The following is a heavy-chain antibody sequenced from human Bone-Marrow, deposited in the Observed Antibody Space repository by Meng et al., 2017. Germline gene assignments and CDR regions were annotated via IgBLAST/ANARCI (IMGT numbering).Heavy chain of an antibody. Sequence: QRQLQDSGSGLVKPSRTLLVTCDVSGGSISNGGYSLSWIRQPPGKGLEWIGYIYHSVSTYYNPSLKSRVTISVDTSKNQFSLKLSSVTAADTAVYYCARGKSNSSPPFDPWGQGTLVTVSS. CDR3: ARGKSNSSPPFDP. CDR2: IYHSVST. CDR1: GGSISNGGYS. V-gene: IGHV4-30-2*01. D-gene: IGHD6-6*01. J-gene: IGHJ5*02.